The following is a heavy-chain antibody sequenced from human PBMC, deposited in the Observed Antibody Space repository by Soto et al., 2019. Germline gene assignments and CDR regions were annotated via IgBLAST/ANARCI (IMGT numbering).Heavy chain of an antibody. CDR1: GGTFSSYA. J-gene: IGHJ4*02. CDR3: VRVVAIPGYPDN. D-gene: IGHD5-12*01. V-gene: IGHV1-69*12. CDR2: IVPIVDTS. Sequence: QVQLVQSGAEVRQPASSVKVSCKTSGGTFSSYAISWVRQAPGQGLEWMGGIVPIVDTSTYAQKFQGRVTITADESTSTACMELSSLRSDDTAIYYCVRVVAIPGYPDNWGQGTLVTVSS.